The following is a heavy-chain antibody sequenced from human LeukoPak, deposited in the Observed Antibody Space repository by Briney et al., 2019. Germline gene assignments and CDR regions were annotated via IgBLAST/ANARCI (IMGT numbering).Heavy chain of an antibody. CDR2: ISGSGGST. D-gene: IGHD2-8*01. Sequence: GGSLRLSCAASGFTFSSYAMSWVRQAPGKGLEWVSAISGSGGSTYYADSVKGRFTISRDNSKNTLYLQMNSLRAEDTAVYYCAHISYCTNGVCSYYYYGMDVWGQGTTVTVSS. J-gene: IGHJ6*02. V-gene: IGHV3-23*01. CDR1: GFTFSSYA. CDR3: AHISYCTNGVCSYYYYGMDV.